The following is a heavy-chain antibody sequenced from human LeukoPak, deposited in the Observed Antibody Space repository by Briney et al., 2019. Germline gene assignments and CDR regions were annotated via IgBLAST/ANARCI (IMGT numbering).Heavy chain of an antibody. CDR2: INPNSGGT. D-gene: IGHD2-2*01. CDR3: AREAEGYCSSTSCYPYNWFDP. CDR1: GYTFTGYY. Sequence: ASVKVSCKASGYTFTGYYMHWVRQARGQGLEWMGWINPNSGGTNYAQKFQGRVTMTRDTSISTAYMELSRLRSDDTAVYYCAREAEGYCSSTSCYPYNWFDPWGQGTLVTVSS. J-gene: IGHJ5*02. V-gene: IGHV1-2*02.